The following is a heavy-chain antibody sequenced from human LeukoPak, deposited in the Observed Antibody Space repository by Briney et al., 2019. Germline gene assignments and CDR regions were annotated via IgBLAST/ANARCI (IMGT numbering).Heavy chain of an antibody. D-gene: IGHD2-21*02. Sequence: PPGGSLRLSCAASGFTFSSYAMHWVRQAPGKGLEWVSAISGSGGSTYYADSVKGRFTISRDNSKNTLYLQMNSLRAEDTAVYYCAKDPCGGDCKTFDYWGQGTLVTVSS. V-gene: IGHV3-23*01. CDR3: AKDPCGGDCKTFDY. CDR2: ISGSGGST. J-gene: IGHJ4*02. CDR1: GFTFSSYA.